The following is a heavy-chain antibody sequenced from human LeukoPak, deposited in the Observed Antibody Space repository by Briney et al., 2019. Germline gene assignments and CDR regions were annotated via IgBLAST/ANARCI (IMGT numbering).Heavy chain of an antibody. D-gene: IGHD3-16*01. CDR3: AKDRDGGSNAQAKGFDY. CDR2: ISASGAKT. V-gene: IGHV3-23*01. J-gene: IGHJ4*02. CDR1: GFTFSSYS. Sequence: GGSLRLSCAASGFTFSSYSMNWVRQAPGKGLEWVSVISASGAKTYYADSVKGRFTVSRDNSRNTLYLQMDSLRAEDTAVYYCAKDRDGGSNAQAKGFDYWGQGTLVTVSS.